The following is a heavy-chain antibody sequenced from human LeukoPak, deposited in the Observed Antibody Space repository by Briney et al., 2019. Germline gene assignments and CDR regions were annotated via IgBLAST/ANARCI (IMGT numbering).Heavy chain of an antibody. V-gene: IGHV3-48*03. CDR3: AKSLSSRGVIIRKTGRSFDY. CDR1: GFTFSSYE. Sequence: PGGSLRLSCAASGFTFSSYEMNWVRQAPGKGLEWVSYISSSGSTIYYADSVKGRFTISRDNSKNTLYLQMNNLRPEDTAVYYCAKSLSSRGVIIRKTGRSFDYWGQGILVTVSS. J-gene: IGHJ4*02. D-gene: IGHD3-10*01. CDR2: ISSSGSTI.